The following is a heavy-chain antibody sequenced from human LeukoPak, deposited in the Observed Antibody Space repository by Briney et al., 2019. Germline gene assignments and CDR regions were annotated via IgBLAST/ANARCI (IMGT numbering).Heavy chain of an antibody. V-gene: IGHV3-53*01. Sequence: GGSLRLSCAASGFTVSSNYMSWVRQAPGKGLEWVSVIYSGGSTYYADSVKGRFTISRDNSKNTLYLQMNSLRAEDTAVYYCARDSGSGSFRFDIWGQGTMVNVSS. J-gene: IGHJ3*02. CDR2: IYSGGST. CDR3: ARDSGSGSFRFDI. CDR1: GFTVSSNY. D-gene: IGHD3-10*01.